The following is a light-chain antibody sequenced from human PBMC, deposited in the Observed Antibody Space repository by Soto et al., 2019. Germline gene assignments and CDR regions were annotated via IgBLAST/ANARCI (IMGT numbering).Light chain of an antibody. CDR2: EVS. V-gene: IGLV2-14*01. J-gene: IGLJ1*01. CDR1: SSDTAGYNY. CDR3: SSYTTSNTPLYV. Sequence: QSVLTQPASVSGSPGQSITISCTGTSSDTAGYNYVSWYQQYPGKAPKLMIYEVSNRPSGVSNRFSGSQSGNTASLTISGLQAEDEANYYCSSYTTSNTPLYVFGTGTKATVL.